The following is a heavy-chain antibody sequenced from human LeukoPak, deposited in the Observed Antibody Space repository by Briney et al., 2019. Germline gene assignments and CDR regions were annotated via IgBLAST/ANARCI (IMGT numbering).Heavy chain of an antibody. J-gene: IGHJ6*03. V-gene: IGHV1-8*03. CDR3: ARGRSKRDYMDV. CDR1: GYTFTSYD. CDR2: MNPNSGNT. Sequence: ASVKVSCKASGYTFTSYDINWVRQATGQGLEWMGWMNPNSGNTGYAQKFQGRVTITRNTSISTAYMELSSLRSGDTAVYYCARGRSKRDYMDVWGKGTTVTVSS. D-gene: IGHD1-14*01.